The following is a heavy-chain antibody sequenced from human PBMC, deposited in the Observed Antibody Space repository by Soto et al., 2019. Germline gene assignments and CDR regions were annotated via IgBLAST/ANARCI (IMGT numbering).Heavy chain of an antibody. CDR2: ISWNSGSI. CDR3: AKGRSGWPLDY. CDR1: GFTFDDYG. D-gene: IGHD6-19*01. J-gene: IGHJ4*02. Sequence: SLRLSCAASGFTFDDYGMHWVRQAPGKGLDWVSGISWNSGSIGYADSVKGRFTISRDNAKNSLYLQMNSLRAEDTALYYCAKGRSGWPLDYWGQGTLVTVSS. V-gene: IGHV3-9*01.